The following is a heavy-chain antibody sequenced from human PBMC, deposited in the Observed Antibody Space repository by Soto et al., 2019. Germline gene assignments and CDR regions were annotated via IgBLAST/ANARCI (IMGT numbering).Heavy chain of an antibody. CDR2: ISGSGGST. Sequence: EVQLLESGGGLVQPGGSLRLSCAASGFTFSNYAMSWVRQAPGKGLEWVSAISGSGGSTFYADSVQGRFTISRDNSKNTLYLQRNSLRAEDTAVYYCAKKWDSSWPYYFYMDVWGKGTTVTVSS. V-gene: IGHV3-23*01. CDR1: GFTFSNYA. J-gene: IGHJ6*03. CDR3: AKKWDSSWPYYFYMDV. D-gene: IGHD6-13*01.